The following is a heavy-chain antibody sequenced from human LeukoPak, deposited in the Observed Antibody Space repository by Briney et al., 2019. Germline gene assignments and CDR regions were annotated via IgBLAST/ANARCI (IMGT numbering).Heavy chain of an antibody. J-gene: IGHJ4*02. CDR1: GYTFTSYD. V-gene: IGHV1-18*01. CDR3: ASGHGDYIVHLGYY. Sequence: ASVKVSCKASGYTFTSYDINWVRQATGQGLEWMGWISAYNGNTNYAQKLQGRVTMTTDTSTSTAYMELRSLRSEDTAVYYCASGHGDYIVHLGYYWGQGTLVTVSS. CDR2: ISAYNGNT. D-gene: IGHD4-17*01.